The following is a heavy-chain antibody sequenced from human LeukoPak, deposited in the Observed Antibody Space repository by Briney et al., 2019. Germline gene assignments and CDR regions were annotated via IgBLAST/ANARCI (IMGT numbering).Heavy chain of an antibody. CDR1: GYTFTGYY. V-gene: IGHV1-2*02. CDR3: ARGVYCSSTSCYSGLGYYYYYLDV. CDR2: INPNSGGT. Sequence: ASVKVSCKASGYTFTGYYMNWVRQAPGQGLEWMGWINPNSGGTNYAQKFQGRVTMTRDTSISTAYMELSRLRSDDTAVYFCARGVYCSSTSCYSGLGYYYYYLDVWGKGTTVTVSS. D-gene: IGHD2-2*02. J-gene: IGHJ6*03.